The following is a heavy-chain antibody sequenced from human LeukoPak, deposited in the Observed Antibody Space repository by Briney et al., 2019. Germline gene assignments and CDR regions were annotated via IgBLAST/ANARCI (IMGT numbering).Heavy chain of an antibody. D-gene: IGHD4-17*01. CDR3: ARGTVTSRTSYFDL. CDR1: GFTFSSYA. J-gene: IGHJ2*01. CDR2: ISYDGSNK. Sequence: QPGRSLRLSCAASGFTFSSYAMHWVRQAPGKGLEWVAVISYDGSNKFYADSVKGRFTFSRDNSKNTLYLQMDSLRAEETAVYYCARGTVTSRTSYFDLWGRGTLVTVSS. V-gene: IGHV3-30*04.